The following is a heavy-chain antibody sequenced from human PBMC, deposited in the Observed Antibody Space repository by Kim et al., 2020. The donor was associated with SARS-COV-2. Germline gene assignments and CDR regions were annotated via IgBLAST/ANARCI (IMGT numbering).Heavy chain of an antibody. D-gene: IGHD3-10*01. J-gene: IGHJ6*02. CDR3: ASGSRHYYYGMDV. V-gene: IGHV4-34*01. CDR1: GGSFSGYY. Sequence: SETLSLTCAVYGGSFSGYYWSWIRQPPGKGLEWIGEINHSGSTNYNPSLKSLVTISVDTSKNQFSLKLSSVTAADTAVYYCASGSRHYYYGMDVWGQGTTVTVSS. CDR2: INHSGST.